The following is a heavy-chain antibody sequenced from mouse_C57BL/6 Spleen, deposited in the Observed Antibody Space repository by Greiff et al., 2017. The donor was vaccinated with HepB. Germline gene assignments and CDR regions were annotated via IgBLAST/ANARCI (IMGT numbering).Heavy chain of an antibody. CDR3: TTRITTASGGYWYFDV. Sequence: VQLQQSGAELVRPGASVKLSCTASGFNIKDYYMHWVKQRPEQGLEWIGRIDPEDGDTEYAPKFQGKATMTADTSSNTAYLQLSSLTSEDTAVYYCTTRITTASGGYWYFDVWGTGTTVTVSS. CDR1: GFNIKDYY. J-gene: IGHJ1*03. V-gene: IGHV14-1*01. CDR2: IDPEDGDT. D-gene: IGHD1-2*01.